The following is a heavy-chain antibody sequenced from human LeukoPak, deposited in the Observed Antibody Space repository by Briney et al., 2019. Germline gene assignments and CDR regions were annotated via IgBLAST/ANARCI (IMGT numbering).Heavy chain of an antibody. CDR3: AKYKRFLEWLTRPFDY. J-gene: IGHJ4*02. CDR1: GFTFSSYA. D-gene: IGHD3-3*01. Sequence: GGSLRLSCAASGFTFSSYAMSWVRQAPGKGLEWVSAISGSGGSTYYADSVKGRFTISRDNSKNTLYLQMNSLRAEDTAVYYCAKYKRFLEWLTRPFDYWGQGTLVTVSS. CDR2: ISGSGGST. V-gene: IGHV3-23*01.